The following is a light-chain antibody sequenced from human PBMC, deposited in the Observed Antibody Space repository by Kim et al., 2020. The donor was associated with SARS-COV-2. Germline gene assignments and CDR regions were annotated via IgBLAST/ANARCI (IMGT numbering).Light chain of an antibody. V-gene: IGLV2-14*03. J-gene: IGLJ2*01. CDR1: SSDVGGYNY. CDR2: DVS. Sequence: GQSMTIACTGSSSDVGGYNYVSWYQQHPGKAPKLVIYDVSNRPSGVSNRFSGSKSGNTASLTISGIQAEDEADYYCSSYTSSSTVVFGGGTQLTVL. CDR3: SSYTSSSTVV.